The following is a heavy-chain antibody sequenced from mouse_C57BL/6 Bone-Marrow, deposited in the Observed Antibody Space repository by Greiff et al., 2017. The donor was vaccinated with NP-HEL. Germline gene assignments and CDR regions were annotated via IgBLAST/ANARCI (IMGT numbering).Heavy chain of an antibody. D-gene: IGHD2-3*01. CDR1: GYTFTSYW. V-gene: IGHV1-50*01. CDR3: ARDGYYLHWYFDV. CDR2: IDPSDSYT. J-gene: IGHJ1*03. Sequence: LQQPGAELVKPGASVKLSCKASGYTFTSYWMQWVKQRPGQGLEWIGEIDPSDSYTNYNQKFKGKATLTVDTSSSTAYMQLSSLTSEDSAVYYCARDGYYLHWYFDVWGTGTTVTVSS.